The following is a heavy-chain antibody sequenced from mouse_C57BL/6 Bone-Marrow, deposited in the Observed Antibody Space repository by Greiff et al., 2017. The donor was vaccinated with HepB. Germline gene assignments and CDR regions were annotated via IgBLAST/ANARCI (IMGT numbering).Heavy chain of an antibody. J-gene: IGHJ4*01. D-gene: IGHD2-1*01. V-gene: IGHV5-4*01. CDR2: ISDGGSYT. Sequence: LMESGGGLVKPGGSLKLSCAASGFTFSSYAMSWVRQTPEKRLEWVATISDGGSYTYYPDNVKGRFTISRDNAKNNLYLQMSHLKSEDTAMYYCARSLLRAMDYWGQGTSVTVSS. CDR1: GFTFSSYA. CDR3: ARSLLRAMDY.